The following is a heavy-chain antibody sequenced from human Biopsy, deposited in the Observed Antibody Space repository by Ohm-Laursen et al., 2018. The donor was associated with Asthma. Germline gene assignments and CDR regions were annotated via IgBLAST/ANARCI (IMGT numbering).Heavy chain of an antibody. CDR2: VYWTGST. CDR3: VRAVRNEQWLAPFDY. V-gene: IGHV4-59*01. J-gene: IGHJ4*02. CDR1: GGSISSFY. Sequence: SQTLSLTCNVYGGSISSFYWSWIRQSPEKGLEWMGYVYWTGSTNYNPSLKSRITMSVDTSKNRMFLGLTSVTAADTAIYYCVRAVRNEQWLAPFDYWGQGKPVTVSS. D-gene: IGHD6-19*01.